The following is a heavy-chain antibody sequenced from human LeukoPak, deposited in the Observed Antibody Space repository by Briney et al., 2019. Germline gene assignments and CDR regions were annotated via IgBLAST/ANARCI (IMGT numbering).Heavy chain of an antibody. CDR3: AKYYGSGSYYP. CDR1: GFTFSSYA. J-gene: IGHJ5*02. Sequence: PGRSLRLSCAASGFTFSSYAMHWVRQAPGKGLEWVAVISYDGSNKYYADSVKGRFTISRDNSKNTLYLRMNSLRAEDTAVYYCAKYYGSGSYYPWGQGTLVTVSS. V-gene: IGHV3-30-3*02. D-gene: IGHD3-10*01. CDR2: ISYDGSNK.